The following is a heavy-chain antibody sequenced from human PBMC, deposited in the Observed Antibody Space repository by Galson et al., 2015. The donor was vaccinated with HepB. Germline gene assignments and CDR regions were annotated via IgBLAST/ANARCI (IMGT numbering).Heavy chain of an antibody. CDR1: GFTFSTYD. Sequence: SLRLSCAASGFTFSTYDMSWVRQAPGKGLEWVSAISGSGGGTNYADSVKGRFTISRDNSKNTLYLQINSLSAEDTAVYYCAKTHSGRWFYDNWGQGTLVTVSS. D-gene: IGHD6-13*01. J-gene: IGHJ4*02. CDR3: AKTHSGRWFYDN. V-gene: IGHV3-23*01. CDR2: ISGSGGGT.